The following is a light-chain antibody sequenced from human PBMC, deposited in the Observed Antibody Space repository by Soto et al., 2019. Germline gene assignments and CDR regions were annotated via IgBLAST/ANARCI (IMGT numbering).Light chain of an antibody. CDR1: QNIANY. CDR3: QQSYSTPFT. CDR2: AAS. Sequence: DIQMTQSPSSLSASVGDRVTITCRASQNIANYLNWYQQKPGKAPNLLIYAASSLQSGVPSRFSGSGSGTDFTLTISSLQPEDFATYYCQQSYSTPFTFGPGTKVDIK. J-gene: IGKJ3*01. V-gene: IGKV1-39*01.